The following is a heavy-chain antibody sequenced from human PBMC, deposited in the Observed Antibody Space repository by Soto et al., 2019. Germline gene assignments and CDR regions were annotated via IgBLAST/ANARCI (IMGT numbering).Heavy chain of an antibody. CDR1: GFAFNNYG. CDR3: AREDSIIIPAVSDF. CDR2: ISKSDYT. D-gene: IGHD2-2*01. V-gene: IGHV3-21*01. Sequence: PVGSLRLSCTVSGFAFNNYGINWVRQAPGKGLEWVSSISKSDYTYYSDSVKGRFAISRDNAKSSVSLQMNTLRVEDTAVYYCAREDSIIIPAVSDFWGQGTLLTVSS. J-gene: IGHJ4*02.